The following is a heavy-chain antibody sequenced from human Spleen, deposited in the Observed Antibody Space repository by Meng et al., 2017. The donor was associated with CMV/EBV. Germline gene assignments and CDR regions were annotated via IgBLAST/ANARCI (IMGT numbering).Heavy chain of an antibody. CDR1: FSFGGYA. D-gene: IGHD3-10*01. Sequence: FSFGGYAMSWVRQAPGKRLACVSIIYSGGSATDYAESVKGRFTVSRDDSKNTLYLQMNSLRAEDTAVYYCAKDRRYYGSGSNGGFDYWGQGILVTVSS. J-gene: IGHJ4*02. V-gene: IGHV3-23*03. CDR3: AKDRRYYGSGSNGGFDY. CDR2: IYSGGSAT.